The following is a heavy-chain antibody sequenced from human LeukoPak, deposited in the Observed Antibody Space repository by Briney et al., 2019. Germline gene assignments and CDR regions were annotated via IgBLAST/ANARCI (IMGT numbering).Heavy chain of an antibody. D-gene: IGHD1-26*01. CDR1: GGSISSGYYY. CDR2: IYTSGST. Sequence: SQTLSLTCTVSGGSISSGYYYWSWIRQPAGKGLEWIGRIYTSGSTSYNPSLNSRVTISIDTSKNQLSLKLSSVTVADTAVYYCARDLYNVGATGAFDIWGQGTMVTVSA. J-gene: IGHJ3*02. V-gene: IGHV4-61*02. CDR3: ARDLYNVGATGAFDI.